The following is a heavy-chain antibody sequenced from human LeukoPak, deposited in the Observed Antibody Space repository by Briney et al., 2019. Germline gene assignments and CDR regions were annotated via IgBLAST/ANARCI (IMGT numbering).Heavy chain of an antibody. CDR1: RFTFSSYW. D-gene: IGHD3-10*01. V-gene: IGHV3-7*01. Sequence: GGSLRLSCAASRFTFSSYWMSWVRQAPGKGLEWVANINQDGSGKYYVDSVKGRFTISRDNAKNSLYLQMNSMKAEDTAVYYCARPRYGSGSYYNENAFNIWSQGTMVTVSS. CDR3: ARPRYGSGSYYNENAFNI. J-gene: IGHJ3*02. CDR2: INQDGSGK.